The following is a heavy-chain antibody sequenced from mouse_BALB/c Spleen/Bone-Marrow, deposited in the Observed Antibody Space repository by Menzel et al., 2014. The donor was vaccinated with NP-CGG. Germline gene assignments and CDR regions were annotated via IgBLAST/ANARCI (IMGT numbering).Heavy chain of an antibody. Sequence: EVKLMESGGGLVQPGGSRKLSCAASGFTFXSFGMHWVRQAPEKGLEWVAYISSGSSTIYYADTVKGRFTISRDNPKNTLFLQMTSLRSEDTAMYYCARWGYYYAMDYWGQGTSVTVSS. V-gene: IGHV5-17*02. CDR3: ARWGYYYAMDY. CDR2: ISSGSSTI. J-gene: IGHJ4*01. CDR1: GFTFXSFG.